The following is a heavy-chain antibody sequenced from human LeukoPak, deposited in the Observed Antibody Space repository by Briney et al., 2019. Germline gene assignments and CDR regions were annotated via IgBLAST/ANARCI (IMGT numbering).Heavy chain of an antibody. CDR1: GGSISSYY. Sequence: SETLSLTCTVSGGSISSYYWSWIRQPPGKGLEWIGYIYYSGSTNYNPSLKSRVTISVDTSKNQFSLKLSSVTAADTAVYYCARDGLTAAGYYYYMDVWGKGTTVTISS. CDR2: IYYSGST. J-gene: IGHJ6*03. V-gene: IGHV4-59*01. D-gene: IGHD6-13*01. CDR3: ARDGLTAAGYYYYMDV.